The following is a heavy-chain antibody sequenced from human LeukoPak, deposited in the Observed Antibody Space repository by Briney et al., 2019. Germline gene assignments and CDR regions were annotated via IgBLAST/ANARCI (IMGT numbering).Heavy chain of an antibody. CDR1: GGSISGSSSY. Sequence: SETLSLTCTVSGGSISGSSSYWGWIRQPPGKGLDCIGSIHYTGTTYYNPSLKSRVTLSVDTSQNQFSLKLTSVTAADTAVYYCAGGSPYASWGQGTLVTVSS. V-gene: IGHV4-39*01. D-gene: IGHD1-26*01. CDR2: IHYTGTT. CDR3: AGGSPYAS. J-gene: IGHJ5*02.